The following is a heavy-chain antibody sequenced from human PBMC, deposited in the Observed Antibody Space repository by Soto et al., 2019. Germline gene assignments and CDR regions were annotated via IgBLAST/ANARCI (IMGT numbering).Heavy chain of an antibody. Sequence: QVQLQQWGAGLLKPSETLSLTCAVYGGSFSGYYWSWIRQPPGKGLEWIGEINHSGSTNYNPSLKSRVTMSVDTSKNQFSLKLSSVTAADTAVYYCARGSGNSGIRFDPWGQGTLVTVSS. J-gene: IGHJ5*02. CDR2: INHSGST. V-gene: IGHV4-34*01. D-gene: IGHD2-15*01. CDR3: ARGSGNSGIRFDP. CDR1: GGSFSGYY.